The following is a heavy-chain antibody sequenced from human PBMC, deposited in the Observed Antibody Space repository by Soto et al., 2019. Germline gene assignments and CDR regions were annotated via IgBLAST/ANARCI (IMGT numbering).Heavy chain of an antibody. D-gene: IGHD1-26*01. J-gene: IGHJ4*02. CDR3: ARGVSAGVDY. V-gene: IGHV1-8*01. CDR1: GCGFTSLD. CDR2: MEPSTGRT. Sequence: GASVKVSCKASGCGFTSLDINWVRQTAGQGLEWMGWMEPSTGRTGYAQKFQGRVTMTRDTSINTAYMELTTLTSDDTAFYYCARGVSAGVDYWGQGTLVTVS.